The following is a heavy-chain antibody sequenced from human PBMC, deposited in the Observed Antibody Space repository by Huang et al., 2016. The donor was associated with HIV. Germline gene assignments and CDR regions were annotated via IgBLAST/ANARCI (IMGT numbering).Heavy chain of an antibody. D-gene: IGHD6-19*01. V-gene: IGHV3-30*03. CDR3: ALKGDSSGWEYFRH. J-gene: IGHJ1*01. CDR1: GFIFSNYG. CDR2: ISYDGSNK. Sequence: QVQLVESGGGVVQPGRSLGLSCAASGFIFSNYGMHWVRQDPGKVLEWVSLISYDGSNKYYTDSVKGRFSISRDNSKNTLYLQMNSLRAEDTAVYYCALKGDSSGWEYFRHWGQGTLVTVSS.